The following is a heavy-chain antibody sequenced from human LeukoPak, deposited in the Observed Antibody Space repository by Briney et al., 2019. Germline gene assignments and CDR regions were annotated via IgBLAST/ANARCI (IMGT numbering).Heavy chain of an antibody. CDR2: INAGNGNT. J-gene: IGHJ4*02. D-gene: IGHD3-10*01. V-gene: IGHV1-3*01. Sequence: ASVKVSCKASGYTFTSYAMHWVRQAPGQRLEWMGWINAGNGNTKYSQKFQGRVTMTRDTSTSTVYMELSSLRSEDTAVYYCAGTYYYGSGSWDYWGQGTLVTVSS. CDR3: AGTYYYGSGSWDY. CDR1: GYTFTSYA.